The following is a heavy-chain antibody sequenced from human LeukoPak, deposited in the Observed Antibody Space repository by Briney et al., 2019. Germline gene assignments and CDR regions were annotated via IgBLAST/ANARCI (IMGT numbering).Heavy chain of an antibody. Sequence: ASVKVSCKASGYTFTGYYMHWVRQAPGQGLEWMGSINPNSGDTNYAQKLQGRVTMTRDTSISTTYMELSSLTSDDTAVYYCARAGTGYDNWGQGTLVTVSS. CDR2: INPNSGDT. CDR3: ARAGTGYDN. D-gene: IGHD1-14*01. CDR1: GYTFTGYY. J-gene: IGHJ4*02. V-gene: IGHV1-2*02.